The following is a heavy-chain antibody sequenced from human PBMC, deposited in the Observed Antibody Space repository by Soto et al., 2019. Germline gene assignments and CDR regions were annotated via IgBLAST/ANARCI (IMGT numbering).Heavy chain of an antibody. CDR1: GGSISSGGYS. Sequence: TLSLTCAVSGGSISSGGYSCSWIRQPPGKGLEWIGYIYHSGSTYYNPSLKSRVTISVDRSKNQFSLKLSSVTAADTAVYYCARGMTTVTTLDDWGQGTLVTVSS. D-gene: IGHD4-4*01. CDR2: IYHSGST. V-gene: IGHV4-30-2*01. CDR3: ARGMTTVTTLDD. J-gene: IGHJ4*02.